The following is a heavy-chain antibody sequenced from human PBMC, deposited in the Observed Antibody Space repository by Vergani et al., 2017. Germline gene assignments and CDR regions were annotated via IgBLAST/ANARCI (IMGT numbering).Heavy chain of an antibody. CDR1: GFTFSSYA. J-gene: IGHJ3*02. CDR3: ARERGVFMTHHAFDI. Sequence: QVQLVESGGGVVQPGRSLRLSCAASGFTFSSYAMHWVRQAPGKGLEWVAVISYDGSNKYYADSVKGRFTISRDKSKNTLYLQMNSLRAEDTAVYYCARERGVFMTHHAFDIWGQGTMVTVSS. CDR2: ISYDGSNK. V-gene: IGHV3-30-3*01. D-gene: IGHD1-26*01.